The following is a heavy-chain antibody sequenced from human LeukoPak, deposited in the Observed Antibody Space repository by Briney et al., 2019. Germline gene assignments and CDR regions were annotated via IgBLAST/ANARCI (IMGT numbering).Heavy chain of an antibody. J-gene: IGHJ5*02. CDR3: ARGPNEYQLLWGYWFDP. CDR1: GGSISSYY. V-gene: IGHV4-59*01. CDR2: IYYSGST. Sequence: SETLSLTCTVSGGSISSYYWSWIRQPPGKGLEWIGYIYYSGSTNYNPSLKSRVTISVDTSKNQFSLKLSSVTAADTAVYYCARGPNEYQLLWGYWFDPWGQGTLVTVSS. D-gene: IGHD2-2*01.